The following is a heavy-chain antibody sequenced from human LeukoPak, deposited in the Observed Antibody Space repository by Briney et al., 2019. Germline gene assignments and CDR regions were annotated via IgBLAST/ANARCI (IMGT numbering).Heavy chain of an antibody. CDR2: ISGSGGST. CDR3: ARESSSWYVDY. CDR1: GFTFSSYS. J-gene: IGHJ4*02. V-gene: IGHV3-23*01. Sequence: GGSLRLSCAASGFTFSSYSMSWVRQAPGKGLEWVSGISGSGGSTDYADSVKGRFTISRDNSKNTLYLQMNSLRVDDTAVYYCARESSSWYVDYWGQGTLVTVSS. D-gene: IGHD6-13*01.